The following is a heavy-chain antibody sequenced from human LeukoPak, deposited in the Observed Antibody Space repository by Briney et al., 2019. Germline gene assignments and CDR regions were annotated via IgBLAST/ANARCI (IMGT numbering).Heavy chain of an antibody. Sequence: GGSLRLSCAASGVIFNNYAIHWVRQAPGKGLEWVAAISYDGSNKYYADSVQGRLTISRDNSKNTLYPQMNSLRAEDTAVYYCARAGRAYGDYHYFDYWGQGTLVTVSS. D-gene: IGHD4-17*01. V-gene: IGHV3-30-3*01. CDR1: GVIFNNYA. CDR3: ARAGRAYGDYHYFDY. CDR2: ISYDGSNK. J-gene: IGHJ4*02.